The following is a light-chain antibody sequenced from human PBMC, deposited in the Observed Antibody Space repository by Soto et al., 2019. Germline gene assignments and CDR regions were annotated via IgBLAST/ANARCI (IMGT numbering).Light chain of an antibody. CDR3: QQYNSLPPLT. V-gene: IGKV3-15*01. J-gene: IGKJ4*01. Sequence: EIVMTQSPATLSVSPGERATLSCRASQIVSSTLAWYQQKPGHAPRLLIYGASTRAPGTPARFSGSGSGTEFTLTISSLQSEDSAVYYCQQYNSLPPLTFGGGTKVEIK. CDR1: QIVSST. CDR2: GAS.